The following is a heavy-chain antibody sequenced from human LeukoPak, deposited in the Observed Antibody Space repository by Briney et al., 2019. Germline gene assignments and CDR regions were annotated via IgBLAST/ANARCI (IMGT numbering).Heavy chain of an antibody. J-gene: IGHJ4*02. D-gene: IGHD2-15*01. CDR2: ISNNGGYT. CDR3: AKQLGYCSDGSCYFPY. V-gene: IGHV3-23*01. CDR1: GLTFSSSA. Sequence: GGSLRLSCAASGLTFSSSAMSWVRQAPGKGLEWVSAISNNGGYTYYADSVQGRFTISRDNSKSTLCLQMNSLRAEDTAVYYCAKQLGYCSDGSCYFPYWGQGILVTVSS.